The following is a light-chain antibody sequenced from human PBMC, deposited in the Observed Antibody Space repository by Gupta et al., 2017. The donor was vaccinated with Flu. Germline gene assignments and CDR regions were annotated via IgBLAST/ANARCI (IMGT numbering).Light chain of an antibody. CDR3: EAWDDSPSGDVV. V-gene: IGLV1-47*01. CDR1: TSNIGSSY. Sequence: ISCTESTSNIGSSYVYCYHQAPEPAPNLLLYLSDKSRCGATARRSASKSGTSSALAISRLRSEEAADYYCEAWDDSPSGDVVFGGGTKLTVL. J-gene: IGLJ2*01. CDR2: LSD.